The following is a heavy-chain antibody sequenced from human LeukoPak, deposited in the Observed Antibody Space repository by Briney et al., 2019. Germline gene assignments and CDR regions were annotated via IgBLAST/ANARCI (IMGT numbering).Heavy chain of an antibody. D-gene: IGHD2-2*01. CDR1: GYTFTSYG. CDR3: ARHCSSTSCYWDYFDY. Sequence: ASVKVSCKASGYTFTSYGISWVRQAPGQGLEWMAWISGHNGNRNYAQKLQGRVTMTTDTSTSTAYMEVRSLRSDDTAVYYCARHCSSTSCYWDYFDYWGQGTLVTVSS. CDR2: ISGHNGNR. V-gene: IGHV1-18*01. J-gene: IGHJ4*02.